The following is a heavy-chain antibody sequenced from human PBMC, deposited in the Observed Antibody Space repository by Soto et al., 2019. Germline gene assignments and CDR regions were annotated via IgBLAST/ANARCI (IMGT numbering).Heavy chain of an antibody. CDR3: ARQADRYGDGVYYYYGMGV. Sequence: PSETLSLTCTVSGGSISSSSYYWGWIRQPPGKGLEWIGSIYYSGSTYYNPSLKSRVTISVDTSKNQFSLKLSSVTAADTAVYYCARQADRYGDGVYYYYGMGVWGQGTTVTV. D-gene: IGHD4-17*01. CDR2: IYYSGST. CDR1: GGSISSSSYY. V-gene: IGHV4-39*01. J-gene: IGHJ6*02.